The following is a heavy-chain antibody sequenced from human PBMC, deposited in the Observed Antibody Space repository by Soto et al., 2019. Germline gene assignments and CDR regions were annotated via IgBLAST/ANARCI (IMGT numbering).Heavy chain of an antibody. Sequence: GGSLRLSCAASGFTFSSYGMHWVRQAPGKGLEWVAVISYDGSNKYYADSVKGRFTISRDNSKNTLYLQMNSLRAEDTAVYYCAKDRDYYYYHGMDVWGRGCTVTVSS. CDR1: GFTFSSYG. CDR2: ISYDGSNK. CDR3: AKDRDYYYYHGMDV. V-gene: IGHV3-30*18. J-gene: IGHJ6*02. D-gene: IGHD2-21*02.